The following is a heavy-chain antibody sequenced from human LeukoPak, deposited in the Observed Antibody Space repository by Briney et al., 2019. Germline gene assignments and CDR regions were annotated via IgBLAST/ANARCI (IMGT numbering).Heavy chain of an antibody. CDR1: AAAFSSYA. CDR3: AGARGNYYYGMDV. V-gene: IGHV1-69*01. CDR2: IIPIFGTA. J-gene: IGHJ6*02. Sequence: VTLCCSSSAAAFSSYAISRVRLAPGQGLGWMGGIIPIFGTANYAQKFQGRVTITADESTSTAYMELSSLRSEDTAVYYCAGARGNYYYGMDVWGQGTTVTVSS.